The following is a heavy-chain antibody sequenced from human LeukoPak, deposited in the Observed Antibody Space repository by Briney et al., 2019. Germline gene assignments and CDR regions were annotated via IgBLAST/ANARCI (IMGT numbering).Heavy chain of an antibody. CDR3: ARAGPPRLIVVVQKYMDV. CDR1: GGSISSRSYY. D-gene: IGHD3-22*01. J-gene: IGHJ6*03. Sequence: SETLSLTCTVSGGSISSRSYYWGWIRQPSGKGLEWIGSIYYSDSTFYNPSLKSRVTISVDTSKNQFSLKLSSVTAADTAVYYCARAGPPRLIVVVQKYMDVWGKGTTVTVSS. V-gene: IGHV4-39*07. CDR2: IYYSDST.